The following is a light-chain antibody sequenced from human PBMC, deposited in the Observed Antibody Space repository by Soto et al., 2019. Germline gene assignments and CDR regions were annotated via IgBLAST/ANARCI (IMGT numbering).Light chain of an antibody. V-gene: IGLV1-44*01. Sequence: QSVLTQPPSASGTPGQRVTISCSGSSSNLGSNTVNWYQQLPGTAPKLLIHANNQRPSGVPDRFSGSRSGTSAPLAISWLQSAEAEYYCAAWDDSVSGYVFGTGTKLTVL. CDR2: ANN. CDR3: AAWDDSVSGYV. J-gene: IGLJ1*01. CDR1: SSNLGSNT.